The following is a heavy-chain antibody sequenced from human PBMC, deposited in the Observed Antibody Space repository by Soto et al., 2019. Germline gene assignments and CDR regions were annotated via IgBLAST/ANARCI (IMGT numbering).Heavy chain of an antibody. CDR2: INHSGST. Sequence: QVQLQQWGAGLLKPSETLSLTCAVYGGSFSGYYWTWIRQPPGTGLEWIGEINHSGSTNSNPSLTSXVTISVDTSKNQFSLKLTSVTAADTAVYYCARDKITGLFDYWGQGTLVTVSS. V-gene: IGHV4-34*01. J-gene: IGHJ4*02. D-gene: IGHD2-8*02. CDR3: ARDKITGLFDY. CDR1: GGSFSGYY.